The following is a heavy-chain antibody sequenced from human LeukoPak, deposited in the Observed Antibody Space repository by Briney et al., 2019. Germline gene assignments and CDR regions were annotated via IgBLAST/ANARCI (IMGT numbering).Heavy chain of an antibody. J-gene: IGHJ4*02. CDR3: ARGAYYFDY. CDR1: GGSISSGSYY. Sequence: KTSETLSLTCTVSGGSISSGSYYWSWIRQPAGKGLEWIGRIYTSGSTNYNPSLKSRVTISVDTSKNQFSLKLSSVTAADTAVYYCARGAYYFDYWGQGTLVTVSS. V-gene: IGHV4-61*02. CDR2: IYTSGST.